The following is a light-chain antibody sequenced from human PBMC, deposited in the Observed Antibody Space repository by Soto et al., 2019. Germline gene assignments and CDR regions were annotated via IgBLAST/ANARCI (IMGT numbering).Light chain of an antibody. Sequence: IVLTQSTATLSLSPGARATLSCRAGQSVSSYLAWYQQKPGQAPRLLIYDASNRATGIPARFSGTGSGTDFTLTISSLEPEAFADSYCTQRSTWPWTSGQGTKVEIK. V-gene: IGKV3-11*01. CDR2: DAS. CDR3: TQRSTWPWT. J-gene: IGKJ1*01. CDR1: QSVSSY.